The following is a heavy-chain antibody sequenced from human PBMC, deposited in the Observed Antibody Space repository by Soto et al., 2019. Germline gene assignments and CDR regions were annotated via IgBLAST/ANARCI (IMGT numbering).Heavy chain of an antibody. CDR3: ARDRGMITFGGVIDH. CDR1: GFTFSSYA. D-gene: IGHD3-16*01. CDR2: ISYDGSNK. J-gene: IGHJ5*02. V-gene: IGHV3-30-3*01. Sequence: QVQLVESGGGVVQPGRSLRLSCAASGFTFSSYAMHWVRQAPGKGLEWVAVISYDGSNKYYADSVKGRFTISRDNSKNTLYLQMNSLRAEDTAVYYCARDRGMITFGGVIDHWGQGTLVTVSS.